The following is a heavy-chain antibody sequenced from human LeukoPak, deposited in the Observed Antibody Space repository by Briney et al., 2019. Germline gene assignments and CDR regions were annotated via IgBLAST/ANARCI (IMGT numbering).Heavy chain of an antibody. V-gene: IGHV3-74*01. Sequence: QAGGSLRLSRAASGFTFSSYWMHWVRQGPGKGLVWVSRINSDGSSTSYADSVKGRFTIPRDNAKNTLYLQMNSLTAEDTAVYYCARDQSRQFGYHYYYGMDVWGQGTTVTVSS. J-gene: IGHJ6*02. CDR3: ARDQSRQFGYHYYYGMDV. CDR2: INSDGSST. D-gene: IGHD3-3*01. CDR1: GFTFSSYW.